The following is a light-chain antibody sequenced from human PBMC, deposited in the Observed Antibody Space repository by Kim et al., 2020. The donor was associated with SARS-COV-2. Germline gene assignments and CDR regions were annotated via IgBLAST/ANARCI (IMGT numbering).Light chain of an antibody. CDR2: GAS. J-gene: IGKJ2*01. CDR1: QSVGTG. Sequence: SWAPGEGATLSCRASQSVGTGLAWFQQRPGQAPRLLIYGASTRATGIPDRFSGSGSGTDFTLTVSRLEPEDFAVYYCQQYGSSPRAFGQGTKLEIK. V-gene: IGKV3-20*01. CDR3: QQYGSSPRA.